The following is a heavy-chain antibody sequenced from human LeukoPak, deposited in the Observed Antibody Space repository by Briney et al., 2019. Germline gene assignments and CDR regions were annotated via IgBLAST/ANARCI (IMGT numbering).Heavy chain of an antibody. J-gene: IGHJ5*02. V-gene: IGHV4-61*01. CDR1: GGSVSSGSYY. D-gene: IGHD3-10*01. Sequence: SETLSLTCTVSGGSVSSGSYYWSWIRQPPGKGLEWIGFIYYSGSTNYNPSLKSRVTISVDTSKNQFSLKLSSVTAADTAVYYCARGSSGSGSYYSNPYNWFDPWGQGTLVTVSS. CDR3: ARGSSGSGSYYSNPYNWFDP. CDR2: IYYSGST.